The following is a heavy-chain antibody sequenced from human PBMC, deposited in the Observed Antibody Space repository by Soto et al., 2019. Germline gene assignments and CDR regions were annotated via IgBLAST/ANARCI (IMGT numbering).Heavy chain of an antibody. CDR2: INPSGGST. D-gene: IGHD3-16*01. V-gene: IGHV1-46*01. Sequence: ASVKVSCKASGYTFTSYYMHWVRQAPGQGLEWMGIINPSGGSTSYAQKFQGRFIISRDNAMNVLHLHMNSLRPEDTAVYYCAKSMALNLVGGLPDYWGQGTQVTVSS. CDR3: AKSMALNLVGGLPDY. J-gene: IGHJ4*02. CDR1: GYTFTSYY.